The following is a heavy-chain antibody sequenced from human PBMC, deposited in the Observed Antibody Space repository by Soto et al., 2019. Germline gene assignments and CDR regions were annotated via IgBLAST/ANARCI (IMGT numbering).Heavy chain of an antibody. D-gene: IGHD2-2*01. CDR1: GGSISSGDYY. CDR3: ARDCSSTSSAQSRVGGMDV. Sequence: LSLTCTVSGGSISSGDYYWSWIRQPPGKGLEWIGYIYHSGSTYYDPSLKSRLTISTDTSKNQFSLKLSSVTAADTAVYYCARDCSSTSSAQSRVGGMDVWGQGTTVTVSS. J-gene: IGHJ6*02. CDR2: IYHSGST. V-gene: IGHV4-30-4*01.